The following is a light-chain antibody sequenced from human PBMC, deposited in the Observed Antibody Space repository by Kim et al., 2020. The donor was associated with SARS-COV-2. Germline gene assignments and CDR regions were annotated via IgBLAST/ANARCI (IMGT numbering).Light chain of an antibody. J-gene: IGKJ2*01. CDR1: QSVTPN. CDR3: QQYNTWPYT. CDR2: GSS. Sequence: SLSPGESGTLSCRASQSVTPNLAWYQQRPGQAPRLLFHGSSTRATDLPARFRGSGSGTEFTLTISSLQSEDFAVYYCQQYNTWPYTFGQGTKLEI. V-gene: IGKV3-15*01.